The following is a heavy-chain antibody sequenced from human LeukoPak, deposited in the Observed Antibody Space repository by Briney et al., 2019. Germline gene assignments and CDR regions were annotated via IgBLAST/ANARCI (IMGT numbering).Heavy chain of an antibody. CDR3: ARARTTRGFDY. J-gene: IGHJ4*02. D-gene: IGHD4-17*01. Sequence: GGSLRLSCAASGFTFNSYGIHWVRQAPGKGLEWVAFIWYDGSNKYYADSVRGRFTISRDNSKNTLYLQMNSLRAEDTAVYYCARARTTRGFDYWGQGTLVTVSS. V-gene: IGHV3-33*01. CDR1: GFTFNSYG. CDR2: IWYDGSNK.